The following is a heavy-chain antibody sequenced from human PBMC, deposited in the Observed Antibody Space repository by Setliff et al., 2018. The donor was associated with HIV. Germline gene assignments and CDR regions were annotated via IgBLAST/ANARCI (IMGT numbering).Heavy chain of an antibody. Sequence: SETLSLTCTAYGGSFSGFYWSWIRQAPGKGLEWIGEINHSGKTNYNPSLKSRITLSVDTSENQFALKLASVTAADTAEYYCARGFTIFGVGFSADPTGNWFDPWGQGTLVTVSS. CDR1: GGSFSGFY. J-gene: IGHJ5*02. CDR2: INHSGKT. CDR3: ARGFTIFGVGFSADPTGNWFDP. D-gene: IGHD3-3*01. V-gene: IGHV4-34*01.